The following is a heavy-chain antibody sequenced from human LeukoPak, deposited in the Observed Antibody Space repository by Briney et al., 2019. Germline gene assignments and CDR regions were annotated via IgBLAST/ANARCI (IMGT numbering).Heavy chain of an antibody. CDR1: GFTFSSYE. CDR3: ARENYDFWSGKPVDAFDI. J-gene: IGHJ3*02. D-gene: IGHD3-3*01. Sequence: PGGSLRLSCAASGFTFSSYEMNWVRQAPGKGLEWVSYNSSSGSTIYYADSVKGRFTISRDNAKNSLYLQMNSLRAEDTAVYYCARENYDFWSGKPVDAFDIWGQGTMVTVSS. V-gene: IGHV3-48*03. CDR2: NSSSGSTI.